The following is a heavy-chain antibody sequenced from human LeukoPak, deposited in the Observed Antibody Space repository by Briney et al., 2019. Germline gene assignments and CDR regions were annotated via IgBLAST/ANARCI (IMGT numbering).Heavy chain of an antibody. V-gene: IGHV3-30*18. CDR3: AKDSTRDYGYYGMPES. CDR2: LSYDGNKG. CDR1: GFTFPTYG. Sequence: GGSLRLSCADSGFTFPTYGMHWVRQAQGKGLEWVAYLSYDGNKGYYTDSVKGRFTISRDNFKNMLFLQMSSLRIEDTAVYYCAKDSTRDYGYYGMPESWGQGTLVTVS. D-gene: IGHD4-17*01. J-gene: IGHJ4*02.